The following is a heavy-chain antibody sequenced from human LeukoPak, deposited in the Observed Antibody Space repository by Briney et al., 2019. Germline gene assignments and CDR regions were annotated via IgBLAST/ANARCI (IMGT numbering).Heavy chain of an antibody. J-gene: IGHJ4*02. V-gene: IGHV4-34*01. D-gene: IGHD3-9*01. CDR1: GGSFSGYY. Sequence: SETLSLTCAVYGGSFSGYYWSWIRQPPGKGLEWIGEINHSGSTNYNPSLKSRVTISVDTSKNQFSLKLSSVTAADTAVYYCARDTKTAGYPYWGRGTLVTVSS. CDR2: INHSGST. CDR3: ARDTKTAGYPY.